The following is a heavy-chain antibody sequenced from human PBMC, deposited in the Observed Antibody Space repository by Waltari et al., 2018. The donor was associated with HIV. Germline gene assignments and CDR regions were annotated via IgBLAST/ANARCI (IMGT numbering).Heavy chain of an antibody. J-gene: IGHJ4*02. CDR2: IFYSGNT. D-gene: IGHD6-19*01. Sequence: QLQVQESGPGLVKPSATLSLTCTDSGGSLSSRDYYWGWIRQPPGKGLEWIGIIFYSGNTYSNPSLKSRVTISVDTSKSQFSLNLSSVTAADTAVYYCARQWLALYFDYWGQGTLVTVSS. CDR1: GGSLSSRDYY. CDR3: ARQWLALYFDY. V-gene: IGHV4-39*07.